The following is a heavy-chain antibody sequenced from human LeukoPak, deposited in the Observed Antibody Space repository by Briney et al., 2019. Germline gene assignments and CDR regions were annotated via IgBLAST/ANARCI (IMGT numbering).Heavy chain of an antibody. V-gene: IGHV3-30*02. CDR2: IRYDGSNT. CDR3: ARDPPGDPSWSGYYFDY. J-gene: IGHJ4*02. Sequence: GGSLRLSCAASGFTFNNYGMHWVRQAPGKGLEWLAFIRYDGSNTYYADSVKGRFTVSRDDSKNTLYLQMNSLRSDDTAVYYCARDPPGDPSWSGYYFDYWGQGTLVTVSS. CDR1: GFTFNNYG. D-gene: IGHD3-3*01.